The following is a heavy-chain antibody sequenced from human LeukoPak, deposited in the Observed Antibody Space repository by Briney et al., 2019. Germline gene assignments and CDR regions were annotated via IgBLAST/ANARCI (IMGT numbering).Heavy chain of an antibody. Sequence: ASVKVSCXASGYTFTGYYMHWVRLARGQGLEWMGWIKPNSGGTNYAQKFQGRVTMTRDTSISTAYMELSRLRSDDTAVYYCARDPDYYDSSGYAYYYYYYYMDVWGKGTTVTVSS. V-gene: IGHV1-2*02. CDR1: GYTFTGYY. CDR3: ARDPDYYDSSGYAYYYYYYYMDV. J-gene: IGHJ6*03. CDR2: IKPNSGGT. D-gene: IGHD3-22*01.